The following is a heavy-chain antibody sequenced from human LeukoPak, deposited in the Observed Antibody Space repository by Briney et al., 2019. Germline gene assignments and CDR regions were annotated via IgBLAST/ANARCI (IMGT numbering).Heavy chain of an antibody. CDR1: GFTFSDYY. J-gene: IGHJ5*02. V-gene: IGHV3-11*06. CDR2: ISGSGTHT. Sequence: GGSLRLSCAASGFTFSDYYMTWIRQSPDKGLEWVSYISGSGTHTNYADSVKGRFTISRDNAKNSLYLQMSSLRADDTAVYYCARVGVITAAGTYDLWGQGTLVTVPS. CDR3: ARVGVITAAGTYDL. D-gene: IGHD6-13*01.